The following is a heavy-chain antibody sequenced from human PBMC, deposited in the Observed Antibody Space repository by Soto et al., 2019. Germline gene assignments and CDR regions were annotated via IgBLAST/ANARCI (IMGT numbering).Heavy chain of an antibody. Sequence: EVQLLESGGGLVQPGGSLRLSCAASRITFSNYGMSWVRQAPGKGLEWVSAISGSGTSTYYADSVKGRFTISRDNSKNTLYLQMNSLRAEDTAVYYCARPLSRNQYDFDYWGQGTLVTVSS. J-gene: IGHJ4*02. V-gene: IGHV3-23*01. CDR2: ISGSGTST. CDR1: RITFSNYG. D-gene: IGHD6-13*01. CDR3: ARPLSRNQYDFDY.